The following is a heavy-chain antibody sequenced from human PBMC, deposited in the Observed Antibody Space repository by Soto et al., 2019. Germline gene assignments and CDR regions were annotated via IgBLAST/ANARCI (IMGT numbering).Heavy chain of an antibody. CDR2: IWYDGSNK. CDR3: ARDRTGSGSYHNWFDP. Sequence: QVQLVESGGGVVQPGRSLRLSCAASGFTFSSYGMHWVRQALGKGLEWVAVIWYDGSNKYYADSVKGRFTISRDNSKNTLYLQMNSLRAEDTAVYYCARDRTGSGSYHNWFDPWGQGTLVTVSS. D-gene: IGHD3-10*01. V-gene: IGHV3-33*01. J-gene: IGHJ5*02. CDR1: GFTFSSYG.